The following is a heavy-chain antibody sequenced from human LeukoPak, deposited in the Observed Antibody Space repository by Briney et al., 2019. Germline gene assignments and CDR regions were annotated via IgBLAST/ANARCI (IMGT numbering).Heavy chain of an antibody. CDR2: ISGSGGST. CDR3: AKWYSSGPGGSDY. J-gene: IGHJ4*02. CDR1: GFTFSDCY. Sequence: PGGSLRLSCTASGFTFSDCYMSWIRQAPGKGLEWVSAISGSGGSTYYADSVKGRFTVSRDNSKNTLYLQMNSLRAEDTAVYYCAKWYSSGPGGSDYWGQGTLVTVSS. V-gene: IGHV3-23*01. D-gene: IGHD6-19*01.